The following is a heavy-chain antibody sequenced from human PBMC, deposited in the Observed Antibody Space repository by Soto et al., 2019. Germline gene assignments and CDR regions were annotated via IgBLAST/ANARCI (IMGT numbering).Heavy chain of an antibody. Sequence: GGSLRLSCVASGFTFSSYAMSWVRQAPGKGLEWVSAISGSGGSTYYADSVKGRFTISRDNSKNTLYLQMNSLRAEDTAVYYCAKGIGVAGTRDYFDYWGQGTLVTVSS. D-gene: IGHD6-19*01. CDR1: GFTFSSYA. CDR3: AKGIGVAGTRDYFDY. CDR2: ISGSGGST. V-gene: IGHV3-23*01. J-gene: IGHJ4*02.